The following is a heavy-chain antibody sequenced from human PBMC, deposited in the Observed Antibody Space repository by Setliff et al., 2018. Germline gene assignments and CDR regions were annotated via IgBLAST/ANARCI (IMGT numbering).Heavy chain of an antibody. J-gene: IGHJ6*02. CDR3: ARNWVTAQHYYYGMDV. Sequence: GGSLRLSCAASGFTFSSYTMHWVRQAPGKGLEYVSGISSDGGSTYYGDSVKGRFTISRDNSKNTLYLQMDSLRAEDTAVYYCARNWVTAQHYYYGMDVWGQGTTVTVSS. V-gene: IGHV3-64*02. CDR1: GFTFSSYT. CDR2: ISSDGGST. D-gene: IGHD2-21*02.